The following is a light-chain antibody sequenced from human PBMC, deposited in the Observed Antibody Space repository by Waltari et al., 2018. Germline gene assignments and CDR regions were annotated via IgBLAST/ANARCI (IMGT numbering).Light chain of an antibody. CDR3: CSYIGSSWV. CDR1: SRPVGASDY. CDR2: DVT. Sequence: QSALTQSLSVSGSPGQSVTISCPGTSRPVGASDYVSWYQLHPGKAPRLMIYDVTKRPSGVPDRFSGSKSGNTASLTVSGLQADDEGDYYCCSYIGSSWVFGGGTKLTVL. V-gene: IGLV2-11*01. J-gene: IGLJ3*02.